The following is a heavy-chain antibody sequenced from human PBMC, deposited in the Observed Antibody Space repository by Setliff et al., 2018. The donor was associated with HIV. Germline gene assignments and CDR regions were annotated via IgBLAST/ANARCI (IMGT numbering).Heavy chain of an antibody. D-gene: IGHD2-21*02. CDR2: IYTSGSV. Sequence: SETLSLTCTVSGGSISSYYWSWIRQPPGKGLEWIGYIYTSGSVNYNPSLNSRVTISVDTSKNQFSLKVNSVTAADTAVYYCARSPRIGVTGEFEYWGQGTLVTVSS. CDR3: ARSPRIGVTGEFEY. V-gene: IGHV4-4*09. CDR1: GGSISSYY. J-gene: IGHJ4*02.